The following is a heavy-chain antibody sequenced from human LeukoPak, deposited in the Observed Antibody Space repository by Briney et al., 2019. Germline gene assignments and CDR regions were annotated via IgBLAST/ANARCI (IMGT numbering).Heavy chain of an antibody. Sequence: ASVKVSCKASGYTFTGYYMHWVRQAPGQGLEWMGWINPNSGGTNYAQKFQGRVTMTRDTPISTAYMELSRLRSDDTAVYYCARPIAAAGISWFDPWGQGTLVTVSS. CDR1: GYTFTGYY. J-gene: IGHJ5*02. D-gene: IGHD6-13*01. V-gene: IGHV1-2*02. CDR3: ARPIAAAGISWFDP. CDR2: INPNSGGT.